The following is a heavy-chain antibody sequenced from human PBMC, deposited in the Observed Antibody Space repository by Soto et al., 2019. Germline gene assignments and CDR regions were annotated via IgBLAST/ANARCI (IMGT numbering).Heavy chain of an antibody. D-gene: IGHD3-10*01. CDR2: IRGYNANT. CDR3: ARDFYPRAYYFDY. V-gene: IGHV1-18*04. J-gene: IGHJ4*02. Sequence: VQLVQSGPEVKTPGASVQVSCKASGYTFTNHGISWVRQAPGQGLEWVGWIRGYNANTKYAQKFQGRVTMSTDTSTNTAYMELRSLRSDDTAVYYCARDFYPRAYYFDYWGQGTLVTVSS. CDR1: GYTFTNHG.